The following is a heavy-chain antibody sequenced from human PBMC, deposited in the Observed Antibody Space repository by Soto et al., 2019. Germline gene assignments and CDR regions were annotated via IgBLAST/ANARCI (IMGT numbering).Heavy chain of an antibody. CDR1: GFTFSDSW. V-gene: IGHV3-7*01. J-gene: IGHJ5*02. D-gene: IGHD4-4*01. Sequence: EVQLVESGGGLVQPGGSLRLSCTASGFTFSDSWMTWVRQAPGKGLEWVARIKPDESEKKYADYVKGRFSISRDNAKNSMYLQMDSLRGDDTAVYYCVRGGSNYASWGQGTLVTVSS. CDR2: IKPDESEK. CDR3: VRGGSNYAS.